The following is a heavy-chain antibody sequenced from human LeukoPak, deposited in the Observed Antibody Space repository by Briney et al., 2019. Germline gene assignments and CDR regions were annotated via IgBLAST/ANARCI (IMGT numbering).Heavy chain of an antibody. D-gene: IGHD3-3*01. CDR2: IKLDGSEK. J-gene: IGHJ4*02. CDR1: GFTFGKYW. CDR3: ARDQYDTWSRRGNFDS. V-gene: IGHV3-7*03. Sequence: GGSLRLSCVASGFTFGKYWMSWVRQAPGKGLEWVANIKLDGSEKNYVDSVKGRFTISRDNTKNSLYLQMDSLRAEDTAVFYCARDQYDTWSRRGNFDSWGQGTLVTVSS.